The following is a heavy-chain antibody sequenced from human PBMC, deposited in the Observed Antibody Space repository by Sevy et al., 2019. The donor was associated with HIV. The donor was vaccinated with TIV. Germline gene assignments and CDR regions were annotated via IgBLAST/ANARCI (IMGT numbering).Heavy chain of an antibody. V-gene: IGHV1-69*13. D-gene: IGHD2-8*02. J-gene: IGHJ5*02. CDR3: AEDRVGEVPYCSGGVCRGWFDP. CDR2: IIPMFGTT. Sequence: ASVKVSCKASGGTFNSYAVTWVRQAPGQGLEWMGGIIPMFGTTNYAQQFQGRVSITGDVSTNTVNMELSSLTSEDTAVYYCAEDRVGEVPYCSGGVCRGWFDPRGQGTLVTVSS. CDR1: GGTFNSYA.